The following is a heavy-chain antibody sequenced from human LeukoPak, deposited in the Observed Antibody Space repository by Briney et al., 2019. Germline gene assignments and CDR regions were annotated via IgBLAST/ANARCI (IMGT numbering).Heavy chain of an antibody. Sequence: ASVKVSCKASGYTFTSYGISWVRQAPGQGLEWMGWISAYNGNTNYAQKLQGRVTMTTDTSTSTAYMELRSLRSDDTAVYYCASARRDYYDGSGFGYYYGMDVWGQGTTVTVSS. CDR3: ASARRDYYDGSGFGYYYGMDV. J-gene: IGHJ6*02. D-gene: IGHD3-22*01. CDR2: ISAYNGNT. V-gene: IGHV1-18*01. CDR1: GYTFTSYG.